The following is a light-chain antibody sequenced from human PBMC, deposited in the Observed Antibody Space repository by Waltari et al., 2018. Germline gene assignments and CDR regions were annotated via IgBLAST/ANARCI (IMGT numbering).Light chain of an antibody. J-gene: IGKJ5*01. CDR2: DAS. V-gene: IGKV3-11*01. CDR3: QQRSNFIT. CDR1: QSVSSY. Sequence: EIVLTLSPATLSLSPGERATLSCRASQSVSSYLAWYQQKPGQAPRLLIYDASNRATGIPARFSGSGSGTDFTLTISSLEPEDFAVYYCQQRSNFITFGQGTRLEIK.